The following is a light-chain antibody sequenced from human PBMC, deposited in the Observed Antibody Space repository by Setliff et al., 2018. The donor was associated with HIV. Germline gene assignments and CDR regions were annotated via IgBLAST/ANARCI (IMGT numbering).Light chain of an antibody. CDR2: DVS. Sequence: QSALAQPRSVSGSPGESVTISCTGTSSDIGDYIYVSWYQQRPGKGPRLIIYDVSKRPSGVSDRFSGSKSGSTASLTISGLQAEDEADYYCGSYTSTTSYVFGSGTKVTVL. CDR1: SSDIGDYIY. CDR3: GSYTSTTSYV. J-gene: IGLJ1*01. V-gene: IGLV2-11*01.